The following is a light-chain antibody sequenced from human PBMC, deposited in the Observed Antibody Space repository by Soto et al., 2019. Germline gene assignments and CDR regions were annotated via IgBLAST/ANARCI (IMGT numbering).Light chain of an antibody. CDR1: TSDIGGYNY. CDR3: SSYTSNSTLI. CDR2: DVS. Sequence: QSVLTQPASVSGSPGQSITISCTGTTSDIGGYNYVSWYRHPPGKPPQDMIYDVSNRRSAISDRFSGSKSGNTASLTISGLQAEDDGDYYCSSYTSNSTLIFGGGTKLTVL. J-gene: IGLJ2*01. V-gene: IGLV2-14*03.